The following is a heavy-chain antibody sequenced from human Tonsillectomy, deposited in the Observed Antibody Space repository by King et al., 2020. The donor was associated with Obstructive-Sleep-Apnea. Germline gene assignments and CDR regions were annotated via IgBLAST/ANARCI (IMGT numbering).Heavy chain of an antibody. CDR2: IKPRGGST. J-gene: IGHJ4*02. CDR3: ARGKSGDTLATDY. D-gene: IGHD2-21*01. V-gene: IGHV1-46*01. Sequence: QLVQSGAEVKKPGASVKVSCKASGYTFTSYYMNWVRQAPGQGLEWMGIIKPRGGSTSYAQKFQGRGTMTRDTATSTVYMELSSLRSEDTAVYYCARGKSGDTLATDYWGQGTLVTVSS. CDR1: GYTFTSYY.